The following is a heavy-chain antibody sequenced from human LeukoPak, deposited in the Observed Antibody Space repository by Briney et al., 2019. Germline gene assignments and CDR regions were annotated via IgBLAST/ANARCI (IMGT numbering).Heavy chain of an antibody. Sequence: ASVKVSCKASGGTFSSYGISWVRQAPGQGLEWMGWISAYNGNTNYAQKFQGRVTMTTDTSTNTAYMELRSLRSDDTAACYCAKDRSSGSYYPNWFDPWGQGTLVTVSS. V-gene: IGHV1-18*01. D-gene: IGHD3-10*01. CDR2: ISAYNGNT. CDR1: GGTFSSYG. CDR3: AKDRSSGSYYPNWFDP. J-gene: IGHJ5*02.